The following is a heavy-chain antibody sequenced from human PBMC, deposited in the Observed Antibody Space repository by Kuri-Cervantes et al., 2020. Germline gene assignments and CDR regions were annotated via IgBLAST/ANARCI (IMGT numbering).Heavy chain of an antibody. Sequence: SETLSLTCTVSGASITSYYWSWIRRPPGKGLEWIGEINHSGSTKYNPSLKSRVTISVDTSKNQFSLKLSSVTAADTAVYYCARGDGSADYYYYYMDVWGKGTTVTVSS. D-gene: IGHD3-10*01. CDR3: ARGDGSADYYYYYMDV. CDR2: INHSGST. V-gene: IGHV4-59*01. CDR1: GASITSYY. J-gene: IGHJ6*03.